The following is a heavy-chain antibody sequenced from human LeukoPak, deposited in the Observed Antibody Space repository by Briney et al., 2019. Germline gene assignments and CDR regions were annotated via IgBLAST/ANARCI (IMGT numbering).Heavy chain of an antibody. CDR2: ISGNGINT. CDR3: ARGVSD. D-gene: IGHD3-16*01. Sequence: GGSLRLSCATSGFTFNIYAMNGVRQAPGKGLEWVSIISGNGINTYYADSVKGRFTISRDDSKNTLYLQMNSLRVDDTAIYYCARGVSDWGQGTLVTVAS. V-gene: IGHV3-23*01. J-gene: IGHJ4*02. CDR1: GFTFNIYA.